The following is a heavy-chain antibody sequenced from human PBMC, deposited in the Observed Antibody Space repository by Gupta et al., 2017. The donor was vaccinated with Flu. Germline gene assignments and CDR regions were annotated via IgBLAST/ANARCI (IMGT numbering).Heavy chain of an antibody. CDR1: GFAFNTPS. D-gene: IGHD3-10*01. J-gene: IGHJ4*02. V-gene: IGHV3-23*01. CDR2: TIWRGSIT. Sequence: EVQLLHSGGGLVQPGGSLRLYCAATGFAFNTPSVTWVRQAPGKGLGCGSGTIWRGSITSYADAVKGRFTIVRDNSRNTLYLQMTSLRGEDTAVYYCAVRIEGYYPHWGQGTLVTVSS. CDR3: AVRIEGYYPH.